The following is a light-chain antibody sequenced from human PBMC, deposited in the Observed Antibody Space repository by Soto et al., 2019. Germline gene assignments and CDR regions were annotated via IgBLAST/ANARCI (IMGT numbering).Light chain of an antibody. J-gene: IGKJ2*01. CDR1: QSVSSSY. Sequence: EIVLTQSPGTLSLSPGERATLSCRASQSVSSSYLAWYQQKPGQAPRLLIYGASRRATGIPDRFSGSVSGTDFTLTISRLEPEDFAVYYCQQYASSPTYTFGQGTKLQIK. V-gene: IGKV3-20*01. CDR2: GAS. CDR3: QQYASSPTYT.